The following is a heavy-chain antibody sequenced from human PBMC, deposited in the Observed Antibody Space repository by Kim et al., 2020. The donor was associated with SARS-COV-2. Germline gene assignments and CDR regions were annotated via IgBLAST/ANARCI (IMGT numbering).Heavy chain of an antibody. CDR3: ARDYDFWSGYRPGDYYYGMDV. CDR1: GFTFSSYW. CDR2: INSDGSST. Sequence: GGSLRLSCAASGFTFSSYWMHWVRQAPGKGLVWVSRINSDGSSTSYADSVKGRFTISRDNAKNTLYLQMNSLRAEDTAVYYCARDYDFWSGYRPGDYYYGMDVWGQGTTVTVSS. J-gene: IGHJ6*02. D-gene: IGHD3-3*01. V-gene: IGHV3-74*01.